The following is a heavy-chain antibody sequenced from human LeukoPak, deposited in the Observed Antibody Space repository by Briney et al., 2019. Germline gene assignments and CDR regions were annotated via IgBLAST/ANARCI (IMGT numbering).Heavy chain of an antibody. D-gene: IGHD5-12*01. CDR2: INSDGSSP. CDR1: GFTFSSYW. V-gene: IGHV3-74*01. Sequence: GESLKISCAASGFTFSSYWMHWVRQAPGKGLVWVSRINSDGSSPSYADALKGRCTISRDNAKNTLYLQMNSLRAEDTAVDYCARDDPRVGLHWGQGTLVTVSS. CDR3: ARDDPRVGLH. J-gene: IGHJ4*02.